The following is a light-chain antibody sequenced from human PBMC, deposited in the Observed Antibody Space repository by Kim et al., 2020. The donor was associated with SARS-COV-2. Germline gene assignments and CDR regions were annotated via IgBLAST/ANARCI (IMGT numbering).Light chain of an antibody. J-gene: IGKJ5*01. CDR2: DAS. Sequence: FSPGETAPLSCRASRSVCSYLAWYQQKPGQAPRLLIYDASNRATGIPARFSGSWSGTDFTLTISSLEPEDFAVYYCQQRSNWPLTFGQGTRLEIK. CDR1: RSVCSY. V-gene: IGKV3-11*01. CDR3: QQRSNWPLT.